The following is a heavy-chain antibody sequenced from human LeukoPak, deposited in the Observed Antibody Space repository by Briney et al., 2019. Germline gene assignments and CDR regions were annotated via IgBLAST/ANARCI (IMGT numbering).Heavy chain of an antibody. J-gene: IGHJ3*02. Sequence: GGSLRLSCAASGLSLTDFSDYYMSWIRQAPGKGLEWVSYISAISTTIYYADSVKGRFTISRDNSKNTLLLQMNSLRAEDTAVYYCAKDRRHSDSSGYYSHDAFDIWGQGTTVTVSS. CDR3: AKDRRHSDSSGYYSHDAFDI. D-gene: IGHD3-22*01. CDR1: GLSLTDFSDYY. V-gene: IGHV3-11*04. CDR2: ISAISTTI.